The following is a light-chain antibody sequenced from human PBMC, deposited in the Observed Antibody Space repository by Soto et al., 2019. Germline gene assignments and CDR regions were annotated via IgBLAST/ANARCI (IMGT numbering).Light chain of an antibody. CDR2: DNN. CDR3: GTWDSSLSAVV. CDR1: SSNIGNNY. Sequence: QAVVTQPPSVSAAPVQKVTIACSGSSSNIGNNYVSWYQQLPGTAPKRLIYDNNQRPSGIPDRFSGSKSGTSATLGITGLQTGDEADYYCGTWDSSLSAVVFGGGTQLTVL. J-gene: IGLJ3*02. V-gene: IGLV1-51*01.